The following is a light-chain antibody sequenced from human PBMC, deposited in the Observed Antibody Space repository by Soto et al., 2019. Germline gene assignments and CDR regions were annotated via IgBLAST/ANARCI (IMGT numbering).Light chain of an antibody. V-gene: IGLV2-23*01. CDR1: SSDVGTYNL. J-gene: IGLJ3*02. Sequence: QSALTQPASVSGSPGQSITISCTGTSSDVGTYNLVSWYQHHPGKAPKVMIYEGSKRPSGVSNRFSGSKSANTASLTISGLQAEDEADYYCCSYARSTTWVFGGGTKL. CDR3: CSYARSTTWV. CDR2: EGS.